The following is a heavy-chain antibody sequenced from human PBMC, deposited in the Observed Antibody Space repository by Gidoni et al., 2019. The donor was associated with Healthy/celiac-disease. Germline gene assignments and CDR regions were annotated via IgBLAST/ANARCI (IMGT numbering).Heavy chain of an antibody. CDR2: IYTSGST. CDR1: GGSISSYY. Sequence: QVQLQESGPGLVKPSETLSLTCPVSGGSISSYYWSWIRQPAGKGLEWIGRIYTSGSTNYNPSLKSRVTMSVDTSKNQFSLKLSSVTAADTAVYYCARDIPIVVVPAAMAYYYYYMDVWGKGTTVTVSS. D-gene: IGHD2-2*01. CDR3: ARDIPIVVVPAAMAYYYYYMDV. V-gene: IGHV4-4*07. J-gene: IGHJ6*03.